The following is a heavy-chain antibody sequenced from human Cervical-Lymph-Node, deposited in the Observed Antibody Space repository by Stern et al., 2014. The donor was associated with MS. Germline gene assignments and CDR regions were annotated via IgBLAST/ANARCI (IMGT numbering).Heavy chain of an antibody. J-gene: IGHJ6*02. V-gene: IGHV4-31*03. D-gene: IGHD5-12*01. CDR3: ARDVYSDSRRGLDV. CDR1: GVFISRGGGY. Sequence: QVQLQESGPGLVRPSQTLSLTCTVSGVFISRGGGYRTWNRPHPGKGLGGHWSIYYSGSTYYNPSLKGRLLISLDTSGNHFSLNLNSVTAADTAVYYCARDVYSDSRRGLDVWGQGTTVTVSS. CDR2: IYYSGST.